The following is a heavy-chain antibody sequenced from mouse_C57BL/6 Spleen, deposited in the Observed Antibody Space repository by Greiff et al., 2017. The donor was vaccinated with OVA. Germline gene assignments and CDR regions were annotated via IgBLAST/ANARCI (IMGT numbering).Heavy chain of an antibody. D-gene: IGHD4-1*01. CDR2: ISYDGSN. CDR1: GYSITSGYY. CDR3: ARHWDPYYAMDY. V-gene: IGHV3-6*01. J-gene: IGHJ4*01. Sequence: EVQLQESGPGLVKPSQSLSLTCSVTGYSITSGYYWNWIRQFPGNKLEWMGYISYDGSNNYNPSLKNRISITRDTSKNQFFLKLNSVTTEDTATYYCARHWDPYYAMDYWGQGTSVTVSS.